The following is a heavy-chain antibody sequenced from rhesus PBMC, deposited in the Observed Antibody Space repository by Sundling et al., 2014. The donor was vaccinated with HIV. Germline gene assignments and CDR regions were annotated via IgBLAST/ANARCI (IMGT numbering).Heavy chain of an antibody. Sequence: QVQLQESGPGLVKPSETLPLTCAVSGASISSNYWSWIRQAPGKGLEWIGRIYGSGGSTDYNPSLKSRVTMSTDTSKNQLSLRLTSVTAADTAVYYCVTTGVLATFDYWGQGLLVTVSS. D-gene: IGHD2-2*01. CDR1: GASISSNY. V-gene: IGHV4S2*01. J-gene: IGHJ4*01. CDR3: VTTGVLATFDY. CDR2: IYGSGGST.